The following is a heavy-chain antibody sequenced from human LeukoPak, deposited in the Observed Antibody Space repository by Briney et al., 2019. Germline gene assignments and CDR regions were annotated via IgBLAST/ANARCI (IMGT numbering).Heavy chain of an antibody. D-gene: IGHD6-13*01. CDR3: AAYTALSSWFSSDLN. CDR2: IYYSGST. Sequence: SQTLSLTCTVSGGSISSGDYYWSWIRQPPGKGLEWIGYIYYSGSTYYNPSLKNRVTISVDTSKNQFSLKLSSVTAADTAVYYCAAYTALSSWFSSDLNCGQGTLVTVSS. CDR1: GGSISSGDYY. J-gene: IGHJ4*02. V-gene: IGHV4-30-4*08.